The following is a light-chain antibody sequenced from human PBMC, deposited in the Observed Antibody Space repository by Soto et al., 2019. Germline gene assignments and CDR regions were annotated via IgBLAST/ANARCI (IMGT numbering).Light chain of an antibody. CDR3: QHYGSPHT. CDR1: QSVRSSY. Sequence: EIVLTQSPGTLSLSPGGRATLSCRASQSVRSSYLAWYQQRPGQAPRLLIFGASFRATGIPDRFSRSGSGTAFTLTISGLEPEDFAVYYCQHYGSPHTFGGGTKVEIK. J-gene: IGKJ4*01. CDR2: GAS. V-gene: IGKV3-20*01.